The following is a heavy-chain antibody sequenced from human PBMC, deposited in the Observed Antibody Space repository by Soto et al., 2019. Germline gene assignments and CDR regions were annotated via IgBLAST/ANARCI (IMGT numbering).Heavy chain of an antibody. CDR1: GYSFTSYW. J-gene: IGHJ6*02. CDR2: IDPSDSYT. V-gene: IGHV5-10-1*01. D-gene: IGHD5-12*01. Sequence: GESLKICCKGSGYSFTSYWISWGRQMPGKGLERMGRIDPSDSYTNYSPSFQGHVTISADKSISTAYLQWSSLKASDTAMYYCARHGAVDRVATITGYYYGMDVWGQGTTVTVSS. CDR3: ARHGAVDRVATITGYYYGMDV.